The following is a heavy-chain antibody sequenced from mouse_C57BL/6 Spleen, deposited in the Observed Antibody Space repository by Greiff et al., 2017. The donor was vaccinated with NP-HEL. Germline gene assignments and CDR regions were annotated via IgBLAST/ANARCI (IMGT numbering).Heavy chain of an antibody. CDR1: GYAFTNYL. CDR2: INPGSGGT. V-gene: IGHV1-54*01. J-gene: IGHJ1*03. Sequence: VQLQESGAELVRPGTSVKVSCKASGYAFTNYLIEWVKQRPGQGLEWIGVINPGSGGTNYNEKFKGKATLTADKSSSTAYMQLSSLTSEDSAVYFCARSSYSGYFDVWGTGTTVTVSS. D-gene: IGHD2-12*01. CDR3: ARSSYSGYFDV.